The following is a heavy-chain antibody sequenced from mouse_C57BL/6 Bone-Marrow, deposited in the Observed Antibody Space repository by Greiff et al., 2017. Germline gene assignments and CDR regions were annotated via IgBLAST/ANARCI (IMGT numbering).Heavy chain of an antibody. CDR3: ARHGGYYSNFWFAY. CDR1: GFTFSDYY. Sequence: EVKLVESGGGLVQPGGSLKLSCAASGFTFSDYYMYWVRQTPEKRLEWVAYISNGGGSTYYPDTVKGRFTISRDNAKNTLYLQMSRLTSEDTAMYYCARHGGYYSNFWFAYWGQGTLVTVSA. V-gene: IGHV5-12*01. J-gene: IGHJ3*01. D-gene: IGHD2-5*01. CDR2: ISNGGGST.